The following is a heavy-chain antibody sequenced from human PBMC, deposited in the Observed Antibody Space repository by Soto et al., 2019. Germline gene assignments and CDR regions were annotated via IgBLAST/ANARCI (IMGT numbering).Heavy chain of an antibody. D-gene: IGHD2-2*02. CDR2: IIPIFGTA. Sequence: ASVKVSCKASGGTFSSYAISWVRQAPGQGLEWMGGIIPIFGTANYAQKFQGRVTITADESTSTAYMELSSLRSEDTAVYYCARCCRGGTSLVVVPAPIEAWFDPWGQGTLVTVSS. J-gene: IGHJ5*02. CDR1: GGTFSSYA. CDR3: ARCCRGGTSLVVVPAPIEAWFDP. V-gene: IGHV1-69*13.